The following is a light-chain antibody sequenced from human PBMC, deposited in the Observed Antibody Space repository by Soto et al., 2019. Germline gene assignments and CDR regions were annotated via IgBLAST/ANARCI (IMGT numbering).Light chain of an antibody. V-gene: IGLV1-44*01. CDR1: SSNIGSNA. Sequence: QSALTQAPSASGTPGQRVTISCSGGSSNIGSNAVNWYQQLPGTAPKLLIYTNNQRPSGVPDRFSGSKSGTSASLAISGLQSEDEANYYCATWDDSLNGVVFGGGTKLTVL. J-gene: IGLJ2*01. CDR2: TNN. CDR3: ATWDDSLNGVV.